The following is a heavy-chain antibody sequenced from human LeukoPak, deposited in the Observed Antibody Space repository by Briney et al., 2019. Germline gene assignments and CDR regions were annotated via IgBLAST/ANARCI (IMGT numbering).Heavy chain of an antibody. CDR3: ARVFMSVAGADY. CDR2: ISYDGSNK. D-gene: IGHD6-19*01. J-gene: IGHJ4*02. Sequence: PGGSLRLSCAASGFSFSSYGMHWVRQAPGKGLEWVAVISYDGSNKYYANSVKGRFTISGDNSKNTLYLQMNSLRAEDTAVYYCARVFMSVAGADYWGQGTLVTVSS. CDR1: GFSFSSYG. V-gene: IGHV3-30*03.